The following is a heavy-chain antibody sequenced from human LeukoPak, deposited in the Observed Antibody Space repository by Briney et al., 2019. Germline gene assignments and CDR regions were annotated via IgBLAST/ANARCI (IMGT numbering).Heavy chain of an antibody. Sequence: GGSLRLSCAASGFTFSSYGMHWVRQAPGKGLEWVAVISYDGSNKYYADSVKGRFTISRDNSKNTLYLQMNSLRAEDTAVYYCAREGIAAAGEDYFDYWGQGTWSPSPQ. J-gene: IGHJ4*02. CDR2: ISYDGSNK. CDR1: GFTFSSYG. V-gene: IGHV3-30*03. D-gene: IGHD6-13*01. CDR3: AREGIAAAGEDYFDY.